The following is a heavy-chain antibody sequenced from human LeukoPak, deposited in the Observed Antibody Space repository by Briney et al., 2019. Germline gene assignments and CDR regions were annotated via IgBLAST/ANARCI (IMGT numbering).Heavy chain of an antibody. CDR1: GFSFSSYG. J-gene: IGHJ4*02. V-gene: IGHV3-33*01. CDR3: ARDVQSQLRYFDWLLNS. D-gene: IGHD3-9*01. Sequence: TGRSLRLSCAASGFSFSSYGMHWVRQAPGKGLGWVAVIWYDGGNKYYADSVMGRFTISRDNSKNTLYLQMNSLRAEDTAVYYCARDVQSQLRYFDWLLNSWGQGTLVTVSS. CDR2: IWYDGGNK.